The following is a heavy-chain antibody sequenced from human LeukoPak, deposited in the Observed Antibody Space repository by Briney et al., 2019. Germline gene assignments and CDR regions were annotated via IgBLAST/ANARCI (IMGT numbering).Heavy chain of an antibody. D-gene: IGHD1-14*01. CDR1: GFTFSSYG. Sequence: PGRSLRLSCAASGFTFSSYGMHWVRQAPGKGLEWVAVIWYDGSNKYYAYSVKGRFTISRDNSKNTLYLQMNSLRAEDTAVYYCASLTEPDYYYGMDVWGQGTTVTVSS. V-gene: IGHV3-33*01. J-gene: IGHJ6*02. CDR3: ASLTEPDYYYGMDV. CDR2: IWYDGSNK.